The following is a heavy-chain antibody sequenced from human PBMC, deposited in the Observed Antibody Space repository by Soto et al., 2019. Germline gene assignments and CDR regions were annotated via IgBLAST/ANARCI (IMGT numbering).Heavy chain of an antibody. J-gene: IGHJ4*02. CDR2: ISYSGTT. CDR1: GGSISNGDYY. V-gene: IGHV4-30-4*01. Sequence: QVQLQESGPGLVKPSQTLSLTCNVSGGSISNGDYYWTWIRQPPGKGLEWIGYISYSGTTYYNPSLLSRVTISVDTSKNQFSLNLGSVTAADTAMYYCARGFSGDYFDSWGQGTLVTVSS. CDR3: ARGFSGDYFDS. D-gene: IGHD1-26*01.